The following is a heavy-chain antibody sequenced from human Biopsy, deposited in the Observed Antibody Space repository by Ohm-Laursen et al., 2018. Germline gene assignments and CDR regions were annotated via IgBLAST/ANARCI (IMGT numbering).Heavy chain of an antibody. CDR3: ARDGKRWDYSTYFSWHFDL. V-gene: IGHV3-30*03. Sequence: SLRLSCAASGFTFTTYGMHWVRQALGKGLEWVAVISYDGSGEYYADSLQGRFIISRDNPKNTVDLQMNSLRAEDTAVYFCARDGKRWDYSTYFSWHFDLWGRGTLVTVSS. J-gene: IGHJ2*01. CDR2: ISYDGSGE. CDR1: GFTFTTYG. D-gene: IGHD4-11*01.